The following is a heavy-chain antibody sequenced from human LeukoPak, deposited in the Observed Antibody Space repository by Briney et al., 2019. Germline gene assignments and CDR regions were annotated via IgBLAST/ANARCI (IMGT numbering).Heavy chain of an antibody. J-gene: IGHJ1*01. Sequence: GESLKISCKGSGYSFTSYWIAWVRQMPGKGLEWMGIIYPGDSDTRYSPSFQGQVTISADKSISTAYLAWSSLKASDTAMYYCARSGGNFYSSTWYGHWGQGTLVTVSS. CDR3: ARSGGNFYSSTWYGH. CDR1: GYSFTSYW. D-gene: IGHD6-13*01. V-gene: IGHV5-51*01. CDR2: IYPGDSDT.